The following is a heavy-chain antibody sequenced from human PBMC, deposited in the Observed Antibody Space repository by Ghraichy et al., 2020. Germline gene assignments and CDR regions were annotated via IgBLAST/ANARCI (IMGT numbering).Heavy chain of an antibody. D-gene: IGHD2-15*01. CDR1: GITFKKYV. V-gene: IGHV3-23*01. CDR2: IGGSGGST. Sequence: LTCAASGITFKKYVMTWVRQAPGKELEWVSSIGGSGGSTYYADSVKGRFTISRDNSKNTLYLQMSSLRADDTAIYYCAKDYSRVDAFDIWGHGTLVTVSS. J-gene: IGHJ3*02. CDR3: AKDYSRVDAFDI.